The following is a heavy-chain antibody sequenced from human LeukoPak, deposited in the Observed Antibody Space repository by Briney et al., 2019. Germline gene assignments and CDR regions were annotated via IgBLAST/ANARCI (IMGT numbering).Heavy chain of an antibody. CDR3: ASRPPYSSSWYDLDY. CDR2: ISSNSSYI. CDR1: GFTFSSYS. Sequence: GGSLRLSCAASGFTFSSYSMNWVRQAPGKGLEWVSSISSNSSYIYYADSVKGRFTISRDNAKNSLYLQMNSLRAEDTAVYYCASRPPYSSSWYDLDYWGQGTLVTVSS. V-gene: IGHV3-21*01. D-gene: IGHD6-13*01. J-gene: IGHJ4*02.